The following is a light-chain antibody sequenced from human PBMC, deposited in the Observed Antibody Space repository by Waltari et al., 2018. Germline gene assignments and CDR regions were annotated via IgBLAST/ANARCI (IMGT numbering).Light chain of an antibody. J-gene: IGKJ1*01. V-gene: IGKV3-20*01. CDR2: GAS. CDR3: QQYGSPWT. Sequence: IVLTQSPGTLSLSPGERATLSCRASQSVTSNYLTWYQQKPAQAPRLLIYGASTRATCIPDRFRGSGSGTDFTLTISSLEPDDFAVYYCQQYGSPWTFGQGTKVEIK. CDR1: QSVTSNY.